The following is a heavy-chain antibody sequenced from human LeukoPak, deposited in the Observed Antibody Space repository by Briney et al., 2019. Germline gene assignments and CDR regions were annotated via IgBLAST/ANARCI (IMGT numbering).Heavy chain of an antibody. Sequence: GRSLRLSCAASGFTFSSYAIHWVRQAPGKGLEWVAVISYDGSNKYYADSVKGRFTISRDNSKNTLYLQMNSLRAEDTAVYYCARAGYSSSQGPSGYYYYMDVWGKGTTVTVSS. CDR2: ISYDGSNK. D-gene: IGHD6-13*01. J-gene: IGHJ6*03. CDR1: GFTFSSYA. V-gene: IGHV3-30*01. CDR3: ARAGYSSSQGPSGYYYYMDV.